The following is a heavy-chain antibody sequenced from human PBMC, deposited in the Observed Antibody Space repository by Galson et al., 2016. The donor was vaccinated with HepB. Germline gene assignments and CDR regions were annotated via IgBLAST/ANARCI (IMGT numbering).Heavy chain of an antibody. Sequence: SLRLSCAASGFIFDDYAMSWVRQIPGKGLEWVSTISWSSRRIDYADSVKGRFTVSRDNAKNSLHLQMNSLKTEDTALYYCAKDRGNLNYYQLYGLDVWGQGTTVTVSS. CDR1: GFIFDDYA. CDR3: AKDRGNLNYYQLYGLDV. J-gene: IGHJ6*02. CDR2: ISWSSRRI. D-gene: IGHD3-10*01. V-gene: IGHV3-9*01.